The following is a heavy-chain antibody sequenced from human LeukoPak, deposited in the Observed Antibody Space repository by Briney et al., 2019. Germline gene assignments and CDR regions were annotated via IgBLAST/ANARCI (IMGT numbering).Heavy chain of an antibody. CDR3: ARDHNYAFDN. V-gene: IGHV3-48*04. Sequence: GGSLRLSCAASGFTFSDYSMNWVRQAPGKGLEGISWIGISSGNTKYADSVKGRFTISGDNAKNSLYLQMSSLRVEDTAVYYCARDHNYAFDNWGQGTLVTVSS. CDR2: IGISSGNT. J-gene: IGHJ4*02. D-gene: IGHD1-1*01. CDR1: GFTFSDYS.